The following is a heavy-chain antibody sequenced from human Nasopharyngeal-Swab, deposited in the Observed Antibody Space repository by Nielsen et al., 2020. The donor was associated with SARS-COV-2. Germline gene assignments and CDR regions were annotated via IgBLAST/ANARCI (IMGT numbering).Heavy chain of an antibody. Sequence: ASVKVSCKASGYTFTGYYMHWVRQAPGQGLEWMGRINPNSGGTNYAQTFQGRVTMTRDTSISTAYMELSRLRSDDTAVYYCARESGTTDPSSNWFDPWGQGTLVTVSS. D-gene: IGHD1-1*01. CDR3: ARESGTTDPSSNWFDP. CDR1: GYTFTGYY. CDR2: INPNSGGT. V-gene: IGHV1-2*06. J-gene: IGHJ5*02.